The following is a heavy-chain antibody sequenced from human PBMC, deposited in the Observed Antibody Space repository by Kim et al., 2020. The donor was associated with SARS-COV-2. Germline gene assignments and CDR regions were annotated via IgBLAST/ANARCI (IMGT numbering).Heavy chain of an antibody. V-gene: IGHV4-39*07. CDR1: GDFISANNFY. CDR3: ARDFGFSTGLFDT. CDR2: IIYTGST. J-gene: IGHJ5*02. D-gene: IGHD5-18*01. Sequence: SETLSLTCSVSGDFISANNFYWGWIRQFPGGRLEWIGEIIYTGSTFYNPSLEGRATISVDTSKNQFSLKLTSVTAADRAVYYCARDFGFSTGLFDTWGQGILVTVSS.